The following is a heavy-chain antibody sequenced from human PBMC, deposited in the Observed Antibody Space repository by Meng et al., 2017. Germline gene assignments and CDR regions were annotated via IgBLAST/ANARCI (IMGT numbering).Heavy chain of an antibody. D-gene: IGHD2-15*01. CDR1: GGSISSSNW. J-gene: IGHJ4*02. Sequence: VLLQESGPGLVKPSGALSLPVAVVGGSISSSNWWSWVRQPPGKGLEWIGEIYHSGSTNYNPSLKSRVTISVDKSRNQFSLKLSSVTAADTAVYYCARVVAATTLFLDYWGQGTLVTVSS. V-gene: IGHV4-4*02. CDR3: ARVVAATTLFLDY. CDR2: IYHSGST.